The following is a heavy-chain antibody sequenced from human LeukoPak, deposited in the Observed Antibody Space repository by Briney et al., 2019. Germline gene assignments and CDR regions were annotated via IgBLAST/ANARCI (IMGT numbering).Heavy chain of an antibody. J-gene: IGHJ4*02. CDR2: MNPNSGNT. CDR3: ACLSYCSGGSCPDY. CDR1: GYTFTGYY. D-gene: IGHD2-15*01. Sequence: GASVKVSCKASGYTFTGYYMHWVRQATGQGLEWMGWMNPNSGNTGYAQKFQGRVTMTRNTSISTAYMELSSLRSEDTAVYYCACLSYCSGGSCPDYWGQGTLVTVSS. V-gene: IGHV1-8*02.